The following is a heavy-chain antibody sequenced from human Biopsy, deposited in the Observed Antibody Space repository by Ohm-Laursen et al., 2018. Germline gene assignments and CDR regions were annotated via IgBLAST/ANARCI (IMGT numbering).Heavy chain of an antibody. V-gene: IGHV1-2*05. CDR2: INPHTGVT. CDR3: AGPSGGVSTIGFDP. J-gene: IGHJ5*02. D-gene: IGHD5/OR15-5a*01. CDR1: GYDFLDFH. Sequence: VASVKVSCKASGYDFLDFHIHWVRQVPGQGLEWIGHINPHTGVTKYAQKFLDRITMTGDTSISTAYMDLSRLTSADTGIYYCAGPSGGVSTIGFDPWGQGTLVIVSS.